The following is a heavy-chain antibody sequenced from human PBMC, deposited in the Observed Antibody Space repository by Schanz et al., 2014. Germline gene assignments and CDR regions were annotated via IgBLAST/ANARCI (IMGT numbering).Heavy chain of an antibody. V-gene: IGHV3-30*19. CDR2: ISYEGSKK. Sequence: QVQLVQSGGGVVQPGGSLRLSCAASGFTFTSYSMHWVRQAPGKGLEWVAVISYEGSKKYYPDSVQGRFTISRDNSKNTVYLQMNSLRPEDTAVYYCVKVCSGSGCSCLDYWGQGSLVTVSS. J-gene: IGHJ4*02. CDR1: GFTFTSYS. CDR3: VKVCSGSGCSCLDY. D-gene: IGHD1-26*01.